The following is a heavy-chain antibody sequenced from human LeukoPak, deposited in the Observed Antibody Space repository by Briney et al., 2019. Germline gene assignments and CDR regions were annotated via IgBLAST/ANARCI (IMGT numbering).Heavy chain of an antibody. J-gene: IGHJ6*02. V-gene: IGHV3-53*01. Sequence: PGGSLRLSCAASGFTVSDNYMSWVRQAPGKGLEWVSVIYSGGTTYYADSVKGRFTISRDNSKNTLHLQMSGLRAEDTAVYHCARNSFRVNTHYFYGMDVWGQGTTVTVSS. D-gene: IGHD3-10*01. CDR1: GFTVSDNY. CDR3: ARNSFRVNTHYFYGMDV. CDR2: IYSGGTT.